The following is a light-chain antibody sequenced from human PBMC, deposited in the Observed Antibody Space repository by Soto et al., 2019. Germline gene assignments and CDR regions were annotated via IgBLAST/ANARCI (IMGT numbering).Light chain of an antibody. J-gene: IGKJ1*01. CDR1: QSVSSTH. Sequence: EIVLTQSPGTLSLSTGERATLSCRASQSVSSTHLAWYQQKPGQAPRLLIHGASSRATGIPDRFSGSGSGTDFTLTISRLEPEDFAVYYCQQYGRSPGTFGQGTKVEIK. CDR3: QQYGRSPGT. V-gene: IGKV3-20*01. CDR2: GAS.